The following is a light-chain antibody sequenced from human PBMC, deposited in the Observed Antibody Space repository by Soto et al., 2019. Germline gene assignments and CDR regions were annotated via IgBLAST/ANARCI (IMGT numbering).Light chain of an antibody. V-gene: IGLV2-14*02. Sequence: QSVLTQPASVSGSPGQSITISCTGTSIDVGSYNLVSWYQQHPGKAPKLMIYEVSKRPSGVPDRFSGSKSGNTASQTVSGLQAEDEADYYCSSYAGSNNLFGGGTQLTVL. CDR1: SIDVGSYNL. CDR2: EVS. J-gene: IGLJ2*01. CDR3: SSYAGSNNL.